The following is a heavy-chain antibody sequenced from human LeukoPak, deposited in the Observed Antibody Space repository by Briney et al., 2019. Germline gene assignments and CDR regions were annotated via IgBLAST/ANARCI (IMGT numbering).Heavy chain of an antibody. Sequence: GGSLRLSCAASGFTFSSYWMHWVRQAPGKGLVWVSRINSDGSSTSYADSVKGRFTISRDNAKNTLYLQMNSLRVGDTAVYYCARGGRGIAARIFWYFDLWGRGTLVTVSS. V-gene: IGHV3-74*01. CDR1: GFTFSSYW. CDR2: INSDGSST. CDR3: ARGGRGIAARIFWYFDL. D-gene: IGHD6-6*01. J-gene: IGHJ2*01.